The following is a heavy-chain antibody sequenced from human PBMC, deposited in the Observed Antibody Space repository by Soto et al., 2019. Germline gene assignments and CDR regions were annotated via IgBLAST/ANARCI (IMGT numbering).Heavy chain of an antibody. CDR2: IYYSGST. CDR1: GGSINSGGYY. Sequence: SETLSLTCTVSGGSINSGGYYWSWIRQHPGKGLEWVGYIYYSGSTYYNPSLKSRVTISIDTSKNQFSLKLSSVTAADTAVYYCARAQTIFGIITVFDYWGQGTLVIVSS. V-gene: IGHV4-31*03. D-gene: IGHD3-3*01. CDR3: ARAQTIFGIITVFDY. J-gene: IGHJ4*02.